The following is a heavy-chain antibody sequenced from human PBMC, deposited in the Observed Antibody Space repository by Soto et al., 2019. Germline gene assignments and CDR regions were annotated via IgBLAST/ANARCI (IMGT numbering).Heavy chain of an antibody. CDR2: INAGNGNT. D-gene: IGHD3-3*01. CDR3: ARGPFGVVTPDY. J-gene: IGHJ4*02. CDR1: GYTFTSYA. V-gene: IGHV1-3*01. Sequence: ASGKVSCKASGYTFTSYAMHWVRQAPGQRLEWMGWINAGNGNTKYSQKFQGRVTITRDTSASTAYMELSSLRSEDTAVYYCARGPFGVVTPDYWGQGTLVTVSS.